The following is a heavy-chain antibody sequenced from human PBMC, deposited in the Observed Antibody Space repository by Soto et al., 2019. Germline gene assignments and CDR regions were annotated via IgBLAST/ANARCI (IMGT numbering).Heavy chain of an antibody. CDR1: GDSISSYY. Sequence: SGTLSLTCSVSGDSISSYYWSWIRQPAGKGLEWIGRIHTSGNTNYNPSLKSRVTMSVDMSENQFSLKLTSVTAADTAVYYCARLGVAGKDHWGQGTLVTVSS. V-gene: IGHV4-4*07. D-gene: IGHD6-19*01. CDR2: IHTSGNT. CDR3: ARLGVAGKDH. J-gene: IGHJ4*02.